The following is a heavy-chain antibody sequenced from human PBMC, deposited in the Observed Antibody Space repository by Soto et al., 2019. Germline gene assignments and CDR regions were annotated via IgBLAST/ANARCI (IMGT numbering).Heavy chain of an antibody. D-gene: IGHD1-1*01. J-gene: IGHJ4*02. CDR1: GYAFTTYG. V-gene: IGHV1-18*01. Sequence: QVHLMQSGAEVKKPGASVKVSCKGSGYAFTTYGITWVRQAPGQGLEWMGWISAHNGNTNYAQKPQGRVTGTRDTSTSTAYMELRSLRSDDTAVYYCARGRYGDYWGQGALVTVSS. CDR2: ISAHNGNT. CDR3: ARGRYGDY.